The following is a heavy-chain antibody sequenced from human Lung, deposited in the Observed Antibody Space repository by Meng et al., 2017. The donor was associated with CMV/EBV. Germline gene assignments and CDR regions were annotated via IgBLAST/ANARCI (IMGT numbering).Heavy chain of an antibody. CDR3: ARGPKAHSGGYSPQVVGYYYGMDD. Sequence: ESLKTLCAASRFTFSNLWMSWVRQAPGKGLEWVANIKQNGSEKYYVDSVKGRFNISRDNAKNSLYLQMNSLRAEDTAVYYCARGPKAHSGGYSPQVVGYYYGMDDWGQGNXVNGAS. J-gene: IGHJ6*01. V-gene: IGHV3-7*01. CDR2: IKQNGSEK. CDR1: RFTFSNLW. D-gene: IGHD1-26*01.